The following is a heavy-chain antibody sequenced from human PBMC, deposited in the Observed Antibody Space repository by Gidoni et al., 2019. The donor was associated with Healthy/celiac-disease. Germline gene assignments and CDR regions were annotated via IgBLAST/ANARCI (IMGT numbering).Heavy chain of an antibody. J-gene: IGHJ4*02. CDR2: ISSSGSTI. CDR3: ARAGPSYYYGSGSLDY. CDR1: GFTFISYE. V-gene: IGHV3-48*03. Sequence: EVQLVASGGGLVQPGGSLRLSCAASGFTFISYEMNWVRQAPGKGLEWVSYISSSGSTIYYADSVKGRFTISRDNAKNSLYLKMNSLRAEDTAVYYCARAGPSYYYGSGSLDYWGQGTLVTVSS. D-gene: IGHD3-10*01.